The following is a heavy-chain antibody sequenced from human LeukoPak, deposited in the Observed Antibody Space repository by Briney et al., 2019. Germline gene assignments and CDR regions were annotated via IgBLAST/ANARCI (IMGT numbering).Heavy chain of an antibody. Sequence: GGSLRLSCVASGFSFNNYAMNWVRQAPGKGLEWVAVISYDGSNKYYADSVKGRFTISRDNSKNTLYLQMNSLRLEDTAVYYCAKGGYDYIEVAYFDFWGQGTLVTVSS. V-gene: IGHV3-30*04. J-gene: IGHJ4*02. CDR1: GFSFNNYA. CDR2: ISYDGSNK. CDR3: AKGGYDYIEVAYFDF. D-gene: IGHD5-12*01.